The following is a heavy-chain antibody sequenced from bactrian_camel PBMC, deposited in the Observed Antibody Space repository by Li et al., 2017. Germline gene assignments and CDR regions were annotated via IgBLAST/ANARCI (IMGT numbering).Heavy chain of an antibody. V-gene: IGHV3S53*01. J-gene: IGHJ6*01. CDR3: AADWYPVPQCPNRRASDFRY. Sequence: VQLVESGGGSGQPGGSLRLSCGASGNTYSTNCMGWFRQAPGKEREGVAGIESDGSTSYADSVKGRFTVSQDSARNILYLQMNSPKPEDTAMYYCAADWYPVPQCPNRRASDFRYWGLGTQVTVS. D-gene: IGHD6*01. CDR1: GNTYSTNC. CDR2: IESDGST.